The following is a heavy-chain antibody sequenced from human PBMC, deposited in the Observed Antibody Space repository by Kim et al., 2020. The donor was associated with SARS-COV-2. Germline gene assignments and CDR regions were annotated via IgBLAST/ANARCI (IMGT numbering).Heavy chain of an antibody. Sequence: YPGSVKGRFTISRENAKNSLYLQMNSLRAGDTAVYYCARERKVGATYFDYWGQGTLVTVSS. D-gene: IGHD1-26*01. V-gene: IGHV3-13*01. J-gene: IGHJ4*02. CDR3: ARERKVGATYFDY.